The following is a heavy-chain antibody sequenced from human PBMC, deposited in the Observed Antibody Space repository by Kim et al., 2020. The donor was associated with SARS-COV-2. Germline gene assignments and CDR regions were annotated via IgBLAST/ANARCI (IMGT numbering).Heavy chain of an antibody. J-gene: IGHJ5*02. Sequence: WYSDSAVSLKSRVTINPDASKNQFSLHLNSVTPEDTAVYFCARGTSRYFDPWGQGTLVTVSS. CDR3: ARGTSRYFDP. CDR2: WYS. D-gene: IGHD1-20*01. V-gene: IGHV6-1*01.